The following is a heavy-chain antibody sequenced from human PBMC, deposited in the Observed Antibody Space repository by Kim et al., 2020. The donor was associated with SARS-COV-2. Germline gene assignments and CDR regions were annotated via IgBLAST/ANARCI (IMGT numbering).Heavy chain of an antibody. V-gene: IGHV4-39*01. CDR1: GGSISSSSYY. J-gene: IGHJ4*02. Sequence: SETLSLTCTVSGGSISSSSYYWGWIRQPPGKGLEWIGSIYYSGSTYYNPSLKSRVTISVDTSKNQFSLKLSSVTAADTAVYYCARHIDYGDYQEWIDYWGQGTLVTVSS. D-gene: IGHD4-17*01. CDR2: IYYSGST. CDR3: ARHIDYGDYQEWIDY.